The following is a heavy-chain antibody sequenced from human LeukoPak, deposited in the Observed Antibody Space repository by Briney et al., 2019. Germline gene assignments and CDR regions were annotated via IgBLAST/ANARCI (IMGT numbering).Heavy chain of an antibody. D-gene: IGHD6-19*01. CDR3: AKDRIGVAGQMDV. Sequence: GRSLRLSCAASGFTFDDYAMHWVRQAPGKGLEWVSGITWNSGSIGYADSVKGRFTISRDNDKNSLYLEMNSLRTEDTAVYYCAKDRIGVAGQMDVWGKGTTVT. V-gene: IGHV3-9*01. CDR1: GFTFDDYA. J-gene: IGHJ6*03. CDR2: ITWNSGSI.